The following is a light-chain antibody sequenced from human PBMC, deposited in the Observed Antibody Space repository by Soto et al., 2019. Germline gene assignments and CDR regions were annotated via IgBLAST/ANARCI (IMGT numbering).Light chain of an antibody. CDR1: SSDVGGYNY. V-gene: IGLV2-8*01. CDR2: EVT. CDR3: SSYAGSNTVV. J-gene: IGLJ2*01. Sequence: QSALTQPPSASGSPGQSVTISCTGTSSDVGGYNYVSWYQQHPGKAPKLMIYEVTKRPSGVPDRFSGSKSGNTASLTVSGLHAEDEDDYYCSSYAGSNTVVFGGGTKLTVL.